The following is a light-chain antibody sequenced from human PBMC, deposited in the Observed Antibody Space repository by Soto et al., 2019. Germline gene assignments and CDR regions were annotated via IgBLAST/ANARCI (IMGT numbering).Light chain of an antibody. CDR1: NSDVGGYNY. Sequence: QSVLTQPASVSGSPGQSITIPCTGTNSDVGGYNYVSWYQHHPGKAPKLMIYEVFNRPSGVSSRFSGSKSGSTASLTISGLQAEDEADYYCSSYTTTHTLYVFGTGTQLTVL. J-gene: IGLJ7*01. V-gene: IGLV2-14*01. CDR3: SSYTTTHTLYV. CDR2: EVF.